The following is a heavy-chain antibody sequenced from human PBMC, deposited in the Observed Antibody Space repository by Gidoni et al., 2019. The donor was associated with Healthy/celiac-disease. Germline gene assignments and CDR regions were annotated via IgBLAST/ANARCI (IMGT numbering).Heavy chain of an antibody. CDR2: ISYDGSNK. CDR3: AREDLRYFDWLGVGGWFDP. Sequence: QVQLVESGGGVVQPGRSLRLSCAASGFTFSSYAMHWVRQAPGKGLEWVAVISYDGSNKYYADSVKGRFTISRDNSKNTLYLQMNSLRAEDTAVYYCAREDLRYFDWLGVGGWFDPWGQGTLVTVSS. V-gene: IGHV3-30-3*01. J-gene: IGHJ5*02. D-gene: IGHD3-9*01. CDR1: GFTFSSYA.